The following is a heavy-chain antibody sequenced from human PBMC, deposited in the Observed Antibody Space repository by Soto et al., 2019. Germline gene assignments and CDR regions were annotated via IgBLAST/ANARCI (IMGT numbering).Heavy chain of an antibody. J-gene: IGHJ4*02. CDR1: GFSLSSPAVG. CDR3: AHGSGWLSDY. CDR2: IYWDDDK. V-gene: IGHV2-5*02. Sequence: QITLKESGPTLVKPTQTLTLTCTFSGFSLSSPAVGVSWIRQPPGKALEWLALIYWDDDKQYSPSLRSRLTITKDTSKNQVVLTMTNVDPADTATYYCAHGSGWLSDYWGQGTLVTVSS. D-gene: IGHD6-19*01.